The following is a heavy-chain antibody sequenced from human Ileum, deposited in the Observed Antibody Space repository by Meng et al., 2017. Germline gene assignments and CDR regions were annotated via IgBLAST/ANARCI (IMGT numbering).Heavy chain of an antibody. J-gene: IGHJ4*02. CDR3: ARSSLGWPFLPFDY. V-gene: IGHV1-69*02. D-gene: IGHD3-3*01. CDR1: GGTFSSYT. Sequence: QVQLVQSGAEVKTPGSSVKVSCKASGGTFSSYTISWVRQAPGQGLEWMGRIIPILGIANYAQKFQGRVTITADISTSTAYMELSSLRSEDTAVYYCARSSLGWPFLPFDYWGQGTLVTVSS. CDR2: IIPILGIA.